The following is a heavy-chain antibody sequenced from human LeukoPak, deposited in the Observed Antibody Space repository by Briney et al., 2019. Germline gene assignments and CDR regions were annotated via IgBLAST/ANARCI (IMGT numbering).Heavy chain of an antibody. CDR2: ISSNGGTM. CDR3: ARGNIRGYSYGFDS. Sequence: VGSLRLSCAASGLTFSSYGMSWVLQAPGKGLEWVAYISSNGGTMYYANSVKGRFTISRDNAKNSLYLQMNSLRVEDTAVYYCARGNIRGYSYGFDSWGQGTLVTVSS. V-gene: IGHV3-48*03. D-gene: IGHD5-18*01. CDR1: GLTFSSYG. J-gene: IGHJ4*02.